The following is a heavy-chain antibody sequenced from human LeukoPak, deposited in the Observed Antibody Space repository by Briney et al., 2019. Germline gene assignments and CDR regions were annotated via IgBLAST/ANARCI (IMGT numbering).Heavy chain of an antibody. CDR2: ISYDGSNK. V-gene: IGHV3-30*18. Sequence: PVGSLRLSCAASGFTFSSYGMHWVRRAPGKGLEWVAVISYDGSNKYYADSVKGRFTISRDNSKNTLYLQMNSLRAEDTAVYYCAKGPREDYYGSGSYRNSEEHFDYWGQGTLVTVSS. CDR3: AKGPREDYYGSGSYRNSEEHFDY. J-gene: IGHJ4*02. D-gene: IGHD3-10*01. CDR1: GFTFSSYG.